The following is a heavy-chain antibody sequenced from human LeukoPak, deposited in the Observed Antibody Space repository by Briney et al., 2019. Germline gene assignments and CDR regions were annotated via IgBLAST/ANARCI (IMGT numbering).Heavy chain of an antibody. D-gene: IGHD3-3*01. V-gene: IGHV4-34*01. CDR2: INHSGST. Sequence: SETLSLTCAVYGGSFSGYYWSWIRQPPGKGLEWIGEINHSGSTNYNPSLKSRVTISVDTSKNQFSLKLSSVTAADTAVYYCARGRSYDFWSGYYPLIDYWGQGTLVTVSS. CDR1: GGSFSGYY. CDR3: ARGRSYDFWSGYYPLIDY. J-gene: IGHJ4*02.